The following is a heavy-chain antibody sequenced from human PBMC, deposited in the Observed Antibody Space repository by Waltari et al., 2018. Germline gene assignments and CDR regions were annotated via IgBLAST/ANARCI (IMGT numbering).Heavy chain of an antibody. CDR1: GGSFSGYY. D-gene: IGHD2-21*02. V-gene: IGHV4-34*01. Sequence: QVQLQQWGAGLLKPSETLSLTCAVYGGSFSGYYWSWIRQPPGKGLEWIGEINHSGSTNYNPSLKSRVTISVDTSKNQFSLKLSSVTAADTAVYYCARGRWVTPGTPYYYYYMDVWGKGTTVTVSS. CDR2: INHSGST. J-gene: IGHJ6*03. CDR3: ARGRWVTPGTPYYYYYMDV.